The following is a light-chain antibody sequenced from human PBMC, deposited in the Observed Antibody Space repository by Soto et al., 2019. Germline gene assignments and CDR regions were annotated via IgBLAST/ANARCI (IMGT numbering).Light chain of an antibody. CDR2: DAS. J-gene: IGKJ4*01. V-gene: IGKV1-33*01. Sequence: DIQMTQSPSSLSASVGDRVTITCQASQDISNYLNWYQQKPGKAPKLLIYDASNLETGVPSRFSGSGSATDFTFTISSLQPEDIATYYCQQYDNLPLTFGGGTKVDLK. CDR3: QQYDNLPLT. CDR1: QDISNY.